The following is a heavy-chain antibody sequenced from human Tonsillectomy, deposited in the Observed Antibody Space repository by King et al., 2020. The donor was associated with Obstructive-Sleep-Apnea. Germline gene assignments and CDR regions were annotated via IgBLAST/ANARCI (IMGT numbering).Heavy chain of an antibody. V-gene: IGHV4-59*01. Sequence: VQLQESGPGLVKPSETLSLTCTVSGGSISGYYWSWIRQPPGKGIEWIAYIYSSGTTNYNPSLKSRVTISVDTSKNLFSLKLNSVTAGDTAVYYCARQANSYLTLGWFDPWGQGTLVTVSS. CDR3: ARQANSYLTLGWFDP. J-gene: IGHJ5*02. CDR2: IYSSGTT. CDR1: GGSISGYY. D-gene: IGHD1-26*01.